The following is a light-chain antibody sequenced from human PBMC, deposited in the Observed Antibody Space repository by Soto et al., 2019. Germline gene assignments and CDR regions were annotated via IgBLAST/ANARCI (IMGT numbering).Light chain of an antibody. V-gene: IGKV3-20*01. J-gene: IGKJ3*01. CDR2: GAS. Sequence: EMVLTQSPGTLSLSPGERATLSCRASQSVSSSSLAWYQQKPGQAPRLLIYGASSRATGIPDRFSGSGSGTDFTLTISRLEPEGFAVYYCQQYGSPRFTFGPGNKVDIK. CDR3: QQYGSPRFT. CDR1: QSVSSSS.